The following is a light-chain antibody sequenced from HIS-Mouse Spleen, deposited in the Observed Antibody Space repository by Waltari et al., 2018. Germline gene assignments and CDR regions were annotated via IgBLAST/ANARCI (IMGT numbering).Light chain of an antibody. J-gene: IGLJ2*01. CDR3: QAWDSSVV. Sequence: SYELTQPPSVSVSPGQTARITCSGDALPKKYAYWYQQKSGQAPVLVIYEDSKRPSGIPERFSGSHHGNTATLTISGTQAMDEADYYCQAWDSSVVFGGGTKLTVL. CDR1: ALPKKY. V-gene: IGLV3-1*01. CDR2: EDS.